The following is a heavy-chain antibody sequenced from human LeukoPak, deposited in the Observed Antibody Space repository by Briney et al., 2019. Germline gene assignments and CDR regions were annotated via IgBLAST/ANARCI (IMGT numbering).Heavy chain of an antibody. D-gene: IGHD1-7*01. Sequence: PSETLSLTCTVSRGSISSFYWSWIRQPPGKGLEWIGYIYYSGSTNYNPSLKSRVTISLDTSKNQFSLKLSSMTAADTAVYYCARHSNWNYDYWGQGTLVTVSS. V-gene: IGHV4-59*08. CDR3: ARHSNWNYDY. CDR2: IYYSGST. CDR1: RGSISSFY. J-gene: IGHJ4*02.